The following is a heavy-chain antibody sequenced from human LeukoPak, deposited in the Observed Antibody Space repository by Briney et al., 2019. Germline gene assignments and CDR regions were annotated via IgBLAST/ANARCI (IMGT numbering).Heavy chain of an antibody. J-gene: IGHJ4*02. D-gene: IGHD1-1*01. V-gene: IGHV4-61*03. CDR3: ARGLSTGREDYFDF. Sequence: SETLSLTCSVSGASVSDGSYYWSWIRQPPGKGLEWIGFLYYSGRTNYSPSLSGQVSTSIDTSKNHFSLNLTSVTAADTAVYYCARGLSTGREDYFDFWGQGTLVSVSS. CDR1: GASVSDGSYY. CDR2: LYYSGRT.